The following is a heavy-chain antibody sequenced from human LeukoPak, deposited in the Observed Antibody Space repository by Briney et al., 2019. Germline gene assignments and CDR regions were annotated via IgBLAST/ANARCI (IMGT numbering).Heavy chain of an antibody. D-gene: IGHD2-15*01. CDR1: GYTFTSYY. CDR2: INPSGGST. V-gene: IGHV1-46*01. J-gene: IGHJ6*02. Sequence: ASVKVSCKASGYTFTSYYMHWVRQAPGQGLEWMGIINPSGGSTSYAQKFQGRVTMTRDTSTSTVYMELSSLRSEDTAVYYCASTYCSGGSCYSGYYYYYGIDVWGQGTTVTVSS. CDR3: ASTYCSGGSCYSGYYYYYGIDV.